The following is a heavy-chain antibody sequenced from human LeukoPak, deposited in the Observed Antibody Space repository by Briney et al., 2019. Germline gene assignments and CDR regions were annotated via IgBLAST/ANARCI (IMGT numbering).Heavy chain of an antibody. J-gene: IGHJ2*01. Sequence: GESLRLSCTGSGFMFNAYWMSWVRKAPGMGLEWVGKIRQDGGEIFYVDSVRGRFTISRDNAKNSVYLQLNSLRAEDTAVYYCARADLEWYPDLWGRGTLVTVSS. CDR3: ARADLEWYPDL. V-gene: IGHV3-7*01. CDR1: GFMFNAYW. CDR2: IRQDGGEI.